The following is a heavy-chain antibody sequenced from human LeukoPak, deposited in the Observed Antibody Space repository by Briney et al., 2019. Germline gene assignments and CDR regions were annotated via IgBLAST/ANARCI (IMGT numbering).Heavy chain of an antibody. CDR2: FNSDGSST. CDR3: ARPYGSSWSNYYYYGMDV. J-gene: IGHJ6*02. V-gene: IGHV3-74*01. CDR1: GFTVSSFW. Sequence: GGSLRLSCAASGFTVSSFWMHWVRQAPGKGLVWVSRFNSDGSSTSYADSVKGRFTVSRDNSKNTLYLQMNSLRAEDTAVYYCARPYGSSWSNYYYYGMDVWGQGTTVTVSS. D-gene: IGHD6-13*01.